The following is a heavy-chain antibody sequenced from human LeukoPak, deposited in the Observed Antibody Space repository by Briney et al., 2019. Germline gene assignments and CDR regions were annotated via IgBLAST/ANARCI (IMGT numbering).Heavy chain of an antibody. CDR3: ARVPYGDPVDY. CDR1: GYSISSGYY. Sequence: PSETLSLTCTVSGYSISSGYYWGWIRQPPGKGLEWIGSIYHSGNTYYNPSLKSRVTISVDASKNQFSLKLTSVTAADTAVYYCARVPYGDPVDYWGQGTLVTVSS. V-gene: IGHV4-38-2*02. CDR2: IYHSGNT. J-gene: IGHJ4*02. D-gene: IGHD4-17*01.